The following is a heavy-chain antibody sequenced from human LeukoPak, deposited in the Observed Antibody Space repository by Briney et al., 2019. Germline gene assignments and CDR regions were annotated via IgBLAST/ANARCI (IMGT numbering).Heavy chain of an antibody. CDR3: AKNAHYQGYSYGGIDY. J-gene: IGHJ4*02. CDR2: ISYDGSDK. Sequence: GGSLRLSRAASGFTFSSYGMHWVRRAPGKGLEWVAVISYDGSDKYSADSVKGRFTISRDNSKNTLYLQMNSLRAEDTAVYYCAKNAHYQGYSYGGIDYWGQGTLVTVSS. CDR1: GFTFSSYG. D-gene: IGHD5-18*01. V-gene: IGHV3-30*18.